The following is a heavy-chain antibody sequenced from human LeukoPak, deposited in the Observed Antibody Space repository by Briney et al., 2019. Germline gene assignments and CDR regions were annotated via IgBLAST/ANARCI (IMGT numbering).Heavy chain of an antibody. D-gene: IGHD6-19*01. J-gene: IGHJ4*02. V-gene: IGHV3-21*01. Sequence: SGGSLRLSCAASGFTFSSYSMNWVRQAPGKGLEWVSSISSSSSYIYYADSVKGRFTISRDNAKNSLSLEMNSLRAEDTAVYYCAREIVSAVAGNFDYWGQGTLVTVSS. CDR3: AREIVSAVAGNFDY. CDR1: GFTFSSYS. CDR2: ISSSSSYI.